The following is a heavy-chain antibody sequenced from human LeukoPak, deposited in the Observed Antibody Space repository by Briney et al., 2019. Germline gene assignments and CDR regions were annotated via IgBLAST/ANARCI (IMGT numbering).Heavy chain of an antibody. CDR2: LSSSSRYI. V-gene: IGHV3-21*01. CDR1: GFSFSSYS. Sequence: GGSLRLSCAASGFSFSSYSMNWVRQAPGKGLEWVASLSSSSRYIYYADSVKGRFTISRDSAKNSLYLQMNSLRAEDTAVYYCARALQPSGYGGVWFDPWGQGTLVTVSS. D-gene: IGHD5-12*01. J-gene: IGHJ5*02. CDR3: ARALQPSGYGGVWFDP.